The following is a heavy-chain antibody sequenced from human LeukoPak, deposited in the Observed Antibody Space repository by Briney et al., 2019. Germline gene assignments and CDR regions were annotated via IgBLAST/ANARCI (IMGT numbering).Heavy chain of an antibody. CDR2: INPSGGST. Sequence: ASVKVSCKASGYTFTSYYMHWVRQAPGQGLEWMGIINPSGGSTSYAQKFQGRVTMTRDMSTSTVYMELSSLRSEDTAVYYCARDRPNCSGGSCYSSNYFDYWGQGTLVTVSS. J-gene: IGHJ4*02. CDR1: GYTFTSYY. D-gene: IGHD2-15*01. CDR3: ARDRPNCSGGSCYSSNYFDY. V-gene: IGHV1-46*01.